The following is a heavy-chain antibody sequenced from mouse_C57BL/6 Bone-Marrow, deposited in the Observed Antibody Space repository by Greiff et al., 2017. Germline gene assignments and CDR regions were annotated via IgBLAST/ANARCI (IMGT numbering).Heavy chain of an antibody. V-gene: IGHV5-6*02. CDR3: AREEDDYDPFAY. D-gene: IGHD2-4*01. CDR2: ISSGGSYT. Sequence: EVKLMESGGDLVKPGGSLKLSCAASGFTFSSYGMSWVRQTPDKRLEWVATISSGGSYTYYPDSVKGRFTISRDNAKNTLYLQMSSLKSEDTAMYYCAREEDDYDPFAYWCQGTLVTVSA. CDR1: GFTFSSYG. J-gene: IGHJ3*01.